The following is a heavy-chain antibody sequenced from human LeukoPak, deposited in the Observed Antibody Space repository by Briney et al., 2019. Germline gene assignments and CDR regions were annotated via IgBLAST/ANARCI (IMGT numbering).Heavy chain of an antibody. Sequence: AGGSLRLSCAASGFTFSSYAMHWVRQAPGKGLEWVAVISYDGSNKYYADSVKGRFTISRDNSKNTLYLQMNSLRADDTAVYYCASLVSAREYGFDIWGQGTMVTVSS. CDR3: ASLVSAREYGFDI. CDR1: GFTFSSYA. V-gene: IGHV3-30*14. D-gene: IGHD6-6*01. J-gene: IGHJ3*02. CDR2: ISYDGSNK.